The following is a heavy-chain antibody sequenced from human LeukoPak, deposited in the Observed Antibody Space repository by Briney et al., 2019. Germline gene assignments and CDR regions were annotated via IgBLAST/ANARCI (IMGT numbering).Heavy chain of an antibody. CDR2: IIPIFGTA. V-gene: IGHV1-69*06. CDR3: ARVPSTIFGVEINY. J-gene: IGHJ4*02. D-gene: IGHD3-3*01. CDR1: GGTFSSYA. Sequence: GSSVKVSCKASGGTFSSYAISWVRQAPGQGLEWMGGIIPIFGTANYAQKFQGRVTITADKSTSTAYMELSSLRSEDTAVYYCARVPSTIFGVEINYWGQGTLVTVSS.